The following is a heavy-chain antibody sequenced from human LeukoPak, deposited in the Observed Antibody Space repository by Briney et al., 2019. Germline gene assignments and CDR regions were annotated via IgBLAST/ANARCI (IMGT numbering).Heavy chain of an antibody. CDR2: IYYSGST. Sequence: SETLSLTCTVSGGSISSYYWSWIRQPPGKGLEWIGYIYYSGSTNYNPSLKSRVTISVDTSKSQFSLKLSSVTAADTAVYYCARDYGDYGHYYYYGMDVWGQGTTVTVSS. V-gene: IGHV4-59*01. CDR3: ARDYGDYGHYYYYGMDV. J-gene: IGHJ6*02. CDR1: GGSISSYY. D-gene: IGHD4-17*01.